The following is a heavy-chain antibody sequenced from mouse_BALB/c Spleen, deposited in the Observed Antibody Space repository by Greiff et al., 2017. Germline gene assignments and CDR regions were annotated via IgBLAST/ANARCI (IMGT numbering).Heavy chain of an antibody. J-gene: IGHJ4*01. V-gene: IGHV2-6-7*01. CDR3: ARSGGTEYYYAMDY. D-gene: IGHD2-14*01. CDR2: IWGDGST. Sequence: VQLVESGPGLVAPSQSLSITCTVSGFSLTGYGVNWVRQPPGKGLEWLGMIWGDGSTNYNSALMSRLSISKDNSKSQVFLKMNSLQTDDTAMYYCARSGGTEYYYAMDYWGQGTSVTVSS. CDR1: GFSLTGYG.